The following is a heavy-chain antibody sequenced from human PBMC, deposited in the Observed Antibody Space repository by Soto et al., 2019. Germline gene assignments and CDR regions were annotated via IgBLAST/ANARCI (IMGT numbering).Heavy chain of an antibody. Sequence: SESECQTCMDSDGSIRGGCCSWNRQPPGKGLEWIGYIYYSGSTNYNPSLKSRVTISVDTSKNQFSLKLSSVTAADTAVYYCAGGPTWYYYAAGGQGTLVTVSS. CDR2: IYYSGST. D-gene: IGHD3-10*01. CDR1: DGSIRGGC. CDR3: AGGPTWYYYAA. J-gene: IGHJ4*02. V-gene: IGHV4-59*01.